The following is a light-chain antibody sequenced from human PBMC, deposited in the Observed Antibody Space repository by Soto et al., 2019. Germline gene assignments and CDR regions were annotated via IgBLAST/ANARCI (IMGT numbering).Light chain of an antibody. CDR3: QQYYTTPPT. V-gene: IGKV4-1*01. CDR1: QSVLFSINQKNY. CDR2: WAS. Sequence: DIVLTQSPDSVAVSLGERATINCKSSQSVLFSINQKNYLAWYHQKPGQPPKLLIYWASIRESGVPTRFSGSGSGTNFPLTSSILHAEDAAVYYCQQYYTTPPTFGLGTKVEVK. J-gene: IGKJ1*01.